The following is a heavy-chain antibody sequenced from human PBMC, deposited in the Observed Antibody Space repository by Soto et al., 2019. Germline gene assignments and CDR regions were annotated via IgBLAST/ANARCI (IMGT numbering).Heavy chain of an antibody. V-gene: IGHV3-9*01. D-gene: IGHD3-22*01. CDR1: GFNFDDYA. CDR2: ISWNSGSI. J-gene: IGHJ4*02. CDR3: AKALDYDSSGYYYFDY. Sequence: EVQLVESGGGLVQSGRSLRLSCAASGFNFDDYAMHWVRQAPGKGLEWVSSISWNSGSIAYADSVKGRFTISRDNAKNSLFLQMSSLRPEDTALYYCAKALDYDSSGYYYFDYWGQGTLVTVSS.